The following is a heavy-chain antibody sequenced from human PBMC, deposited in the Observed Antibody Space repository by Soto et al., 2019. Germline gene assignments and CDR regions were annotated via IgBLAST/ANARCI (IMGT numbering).Heavy chain of an antibody. J-gene: IGHJ6*02. V-gene: IGHV1-69*13. CDR1: GGTFSSYA. CDR3: AGEEDYYYGMDV. CDR2: IIPIFGTA. Sequence: SVKVSCKASGGTFSSYAISWVRQAPGQGLEWMGGIIPIFGTANYAQKFQGRVTITADESTSTAYMELSSLRSEDTAVYYCAGEEDYYYGMDVWGQGTTVTVSS.